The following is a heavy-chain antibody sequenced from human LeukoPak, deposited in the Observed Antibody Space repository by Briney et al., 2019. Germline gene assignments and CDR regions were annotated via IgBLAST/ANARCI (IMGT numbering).Heavy chain of an antibody. CDR3: ARYGGAYDSSGYSY. V-gene: IGHV1-69*05. CDR2: IIPIFGTT. D-gene: IGHD3-22*01. Sequence: ASVKVSCKASGGIVNSYAISWVRQAPGQRLEWMGRIIPIFGTTNYAQKFQGRVTITTDESTGTAYMELSSLRSEDTAVYYCARYGGAYDSSGYSYWGQGTLVTVSS. J-gene: IGHJ4*02. CDR1: GGIVNSYA.